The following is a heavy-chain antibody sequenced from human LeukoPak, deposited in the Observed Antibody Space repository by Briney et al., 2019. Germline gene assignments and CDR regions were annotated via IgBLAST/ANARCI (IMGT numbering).Heavy chain of an antibody. CDR1: GGSVSGYY. V-gene: IGHV4-34*01. Sequence: PSETLSLTCAVYGGSVSGYYWSWIRQPPGKGLEWIGELNHSGSTNYNPSLKSRVTISVDTSKNQYSLKMSSVTDAGTAVYYCARVVRRRDGYNYRYYYYMDVWGKGTTVTVSS. CDR2: LNHSGST. D-gene: IGHD5-24*01. CDR3: ARVVRRRDGYNYRYYYYMDV. J-gene: IGHJ6*03.